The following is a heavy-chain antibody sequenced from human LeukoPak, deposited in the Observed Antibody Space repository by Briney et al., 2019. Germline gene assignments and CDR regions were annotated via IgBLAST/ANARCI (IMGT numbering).Heavy chain of an antibody. Sequence: GGSLRLSCAASGFTFSSYGMHWVRQAPGKGLEWVTLISYDGSNKYYADSVKGRFTISRDNSKNTLYLQMNSLRAEDTTVYYCAKGGYNWSLDSWGQGTLVTVSS. V-gene: IGHV3-30*18. CDR3: AKGGYNWSLDS. CDR2: ISYDGSNK. D-gene: IGHD1-20*01. J-gene: IGHJ4*02. CDR1: GFTFSSYG.